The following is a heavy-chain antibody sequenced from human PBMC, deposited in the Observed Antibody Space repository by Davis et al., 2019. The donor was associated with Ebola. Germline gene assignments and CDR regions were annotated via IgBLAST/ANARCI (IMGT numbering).Heavy chain of an antibody. Sequence: MPSETLSLTCAVYGGSFSGYYWSWIRQPPGKGLEWIGEINHSGSTNYNPSLKSRVTISVDTSKNQFSLKLSSVTAADTAVYYCAIFGVVIDYWGQGTLATVSS. CDR2: INHSGST. CDR1: GGSFSGYY. J-gene: IGHJ4*02. CDR3: AIFGVVIDY. D-gene: IGHD3-3*02. V-gene: IGHV4-34*01.